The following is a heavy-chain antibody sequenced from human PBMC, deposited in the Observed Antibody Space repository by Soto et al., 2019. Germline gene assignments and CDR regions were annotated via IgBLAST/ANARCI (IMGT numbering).Heavy chain of an antibody. J-gene: IGHJ4*02. V-gene: IGHV3-23*01. Sequence: EVQLLESGGALVQPGGSLRLSCAASGFTFSNHAMNWVRQAPGKGLEWVSTISDSGSTYYADSVKGRLNISRDNSKKRLYLELNSLRGEDTAVYYCGRDAGCHYCTSTSCLYFFDHWGQGTLVSVSS. CDR1: GFTFSNHA. CDR3: GRDAGCHYCTSTSCLYFFDH. D-gene: IGHD2-2*01. CDR2: ISDSGST.